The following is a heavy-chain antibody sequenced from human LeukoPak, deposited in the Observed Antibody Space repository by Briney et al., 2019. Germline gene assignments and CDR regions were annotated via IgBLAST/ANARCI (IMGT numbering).Heavy chain of an antibody. D-gene: IGHD6-19*01. V-gene: IGHV1-2*02. CDR3: ARKGRGWYSDFDF. CDR1: GYTFTGYY. Sequence: ASVKVSCKASGYTFTGYYMHWVRQAPGEGLEWMGWINPNNSDTIYAQKFQGRVTMTRGTSISTAHMELSSLRSDDTAVYYCARKGRGWYSDFDFWGQGTLVTVSS. J-gene: IGHJ4*02. CDR2: INPNNSDT.